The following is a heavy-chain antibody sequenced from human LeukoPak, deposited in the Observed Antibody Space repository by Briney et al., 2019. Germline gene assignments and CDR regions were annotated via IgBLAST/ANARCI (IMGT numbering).Heavy chain of an antibody. CDR2: INSDGSST. V-gene: IGHV3-74*01. CDR1: GFTFSSSW. Sequence: PGGSLRLSCAASGFTFSSSWMHWVRQAPGKGLVWVSRINSDGSSTSYADSVKGRFTISRDNAKNTLYLQMNSLRAEDTAVYYCARPGEWSLPTGLNWFDPWGQGTLVTVSS. J-gene: IGHJ5*02. CDR3: ARPGEWSLPTGLNWFDP. D-gene: IGHD3-10*01.